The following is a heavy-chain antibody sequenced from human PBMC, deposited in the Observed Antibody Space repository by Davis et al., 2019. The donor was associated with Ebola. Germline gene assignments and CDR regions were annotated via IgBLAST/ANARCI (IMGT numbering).Heavy chain of an antibody. CDR3: ARSGTEALQNDY. J-gene: IGHJ4*02. CDR2: ISSSSSYI. CDR1: GFTFSSYS. V-gene: IGHV3-21*01. Sequence: GESLKISCAASGFTFSSYSMNWVRQAPGKGLEWVSSISSSSSYIYYADSVKGRFTISRDNAKNSLYLQMNSLRAEDTAVYYCARSGTEALQNDYWGQGTLVTVSS. D-gene: IGHD3-10*01.